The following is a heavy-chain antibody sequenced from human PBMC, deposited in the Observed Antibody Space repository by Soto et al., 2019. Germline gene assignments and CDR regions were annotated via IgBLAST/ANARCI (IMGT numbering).Heavy chain of an antibody. CDR3: GRDSRPLEAVPGSYWYLDL. Sequence: EVQLVESGGGLVQPGGSLRLSCAASGFTFSSYTMHWVRQAPGQGLQYVSAISSDGGRTYYANSVKGRFTISRDNSKDTMYLQMCSLRNADMAVYYGGRDSRPLEAVPGSYWYLDLWGRGTLVTVSS. V-gene: IGHV3-64*01. J-gene: IGHJ2*01. CDR1: GFTFSSYT. D-gene: IGHD6-19*01. CDR2: ISSDGGRT.